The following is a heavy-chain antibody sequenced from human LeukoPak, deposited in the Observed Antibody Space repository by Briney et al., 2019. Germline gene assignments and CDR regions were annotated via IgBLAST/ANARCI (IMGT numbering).Heavy chain of an antibody. CDR2: INHSGST. CDR3: ARGAGTSPFDY. Sequence: SETLSLTCAVYGGSFSGYYWSWIRQPPGKGLEWIGEINHSGSTNYNPFLKSRVTISVDTSKNQFSLKLSSVTAADTAVYYCARGAGTSPFDYWGQGTLVTVSS. J-gene: IGHJ4*02. CDR1: GGSFSGYY. V-gene: IGHV4-34*01. D-gene: IGHD6-13*01.